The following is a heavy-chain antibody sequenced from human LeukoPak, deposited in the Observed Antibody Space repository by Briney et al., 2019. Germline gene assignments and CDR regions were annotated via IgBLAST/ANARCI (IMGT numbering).Heavy chain of an antibody. CDR2: IHPGDSDT. V-gene: IGHV5-51*01. CDR3: AIHGPYYYGSGSYYLPNY. D-gene: IGHD3-10*01. J-gene: IGHJ4*02. CDR1: GYSFTSYW. Sequence: GESLKIPCKGSGYSFTSYWIGWVRQMPGKGLEWMGIIHPGDSDTRYSPSFQGQVTISADKSISTAYLQWSSLKASDTAMYYCAIHGPYYYGSGSYYLPNYWGQGTLVTVSS.